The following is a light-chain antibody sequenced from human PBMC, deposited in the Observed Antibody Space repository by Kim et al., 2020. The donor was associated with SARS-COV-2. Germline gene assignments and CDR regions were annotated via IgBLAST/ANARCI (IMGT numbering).Light chain of an antibody. J-gene: IGKJ1*01. CDR1: VDIHIR. CDR3: QVYNTAPRA. Sequence: IGSRIAIACRVTVDIHIRLAWYQYKPGTVLKLLLDATSTLQAGVPPRISGSASGTEFTLTIANLQPEEVATYVCQVYNTAPRAFGQETKVDIK. CDR2: ATS. V-gene: IGKV1-27*01.